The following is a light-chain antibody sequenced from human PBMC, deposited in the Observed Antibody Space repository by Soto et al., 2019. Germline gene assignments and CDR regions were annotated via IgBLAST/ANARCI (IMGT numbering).Light chain of an antibody. CDR3: QQRSDWPPWT. Sequence: EIVLTQSPATLSLSPGEGATLSCRASQSISSYLAWYQQKPGQAPRLLIYDASSRATGIPARFSGSGSGTDFTLTISSLEPEDFAVYYCQQRSDWPPWTVGQWTKVEIK. J-gene: IGKJ1*01. CDR1: QSISSY. CDR2: DAS. V-gene: IGKV3-11*01.